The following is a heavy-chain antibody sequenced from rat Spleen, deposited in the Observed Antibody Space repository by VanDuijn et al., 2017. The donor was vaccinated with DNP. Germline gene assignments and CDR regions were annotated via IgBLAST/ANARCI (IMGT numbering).Heavy chain of an antibody. CDR3: ARHGGTTYYFDF. J-gene: IGHJ2*01. V-gene: IGHV5S13*01. CDR2: ITNSGGSI. Sequence: EVQLVESGGGFVQPGRSLKLSCAASGFTFSNYGMAWVRQAPTKGLEWVASITNSGGSIYYRDSVKGRFTISRDNTKSTLYLQMDSLRSEDTATYYCARHGGTTYYFDFWGQGVMVTVSS. CDR1: GFTFSNYG. D-gene: IGHD1-10*01.